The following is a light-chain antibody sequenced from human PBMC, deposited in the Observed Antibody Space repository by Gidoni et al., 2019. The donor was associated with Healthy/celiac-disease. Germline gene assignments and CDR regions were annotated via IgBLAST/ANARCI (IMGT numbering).Light chain of an antibody. CDR2: GNS. CDR1: SSNIGAGYD. CDR3: QSYDSSLSGFVV. J-gene: IGLJ2*01. V-gene: IGLV1-40*01. Sequence: QSVLTQPPSLSRAPGQRVTISCTGSSSNIGAGYDVHWYQQLPGTAPKLLIYGNSNRPSGVPDRFSGSKSGTSASLAITGLQAEDEADYYCQSYDSSLSGFVVFGGGTKLTVL.